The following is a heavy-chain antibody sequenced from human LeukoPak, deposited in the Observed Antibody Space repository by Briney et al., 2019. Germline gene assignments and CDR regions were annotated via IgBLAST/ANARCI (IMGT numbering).Heavy chain of an antibody. D-gene: IGHD5-18*01. J-gene: IGHJ4*02. CDR2: MNPNSGNT. V-gene: IGHV1-8*01. CDR1: GYTFTSYD. Sequence: ASVKVSCKASGYTFTSYDINWVRQATGQGLEWMGWMNPNSGNTGYAQKFQGRVTITADESTSTAYMELSSLRSEDTAVYYCARGSAMGPSLAFDYWGQGTLVTVSS. CDR3: ARGSAMGPSLAFDY.